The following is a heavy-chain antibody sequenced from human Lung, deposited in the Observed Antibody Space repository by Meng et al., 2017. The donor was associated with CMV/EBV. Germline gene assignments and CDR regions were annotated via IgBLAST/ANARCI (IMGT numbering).Heavy chain of an antibody. J-gene: IGHJ4*02. CDR2: ISHYTGNT. D-gene: IGHD2-2*01. V-gene: IGHV1-18*01. Sequence: ASXXVSCKASGFSLFRYGISWVRQAPGQGLEWMGWISHYTGNTDYAQSFQGRITVTTDTSRTTAYMELRSLTSDDTAVYYCGRDRSTSDLWGQGTLVTVSS. CDR3: GRDRSTSDL. CDR1: GFSLFRYG.